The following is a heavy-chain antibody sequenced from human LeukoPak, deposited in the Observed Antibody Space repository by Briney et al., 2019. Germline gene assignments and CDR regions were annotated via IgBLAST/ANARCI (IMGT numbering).Heavy chain of an antibody. Sequence: GGSLRLSCAASGFTFSLYSINWVRQAPGKGLEWVSSISASGSYIYYADSEKGRFTISRDNAKDSLYLQMNSLRAEDTALYYCARYCSGGNCYSAFDIWGQGTMVTVSS. J-gene: IGHJ3*02. CDR3: ARYCSGGNCYSAFDI. CDR2: ISASGSYI. V-gene: IGHV3-21*01. CDR1: GFTFSLYS. D-gene: IGHD2-15*01.